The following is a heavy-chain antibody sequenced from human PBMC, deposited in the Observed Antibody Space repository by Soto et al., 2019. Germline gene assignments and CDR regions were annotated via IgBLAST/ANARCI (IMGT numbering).Heavy chain of an antibody. D-gene: IGHD1-26*01. J-gene: IGHJ4*02. CDR3: TRLGGSYYPLPDY. CDR2: IDDSENT. Sequence: QVQLQESGPRLVKPSQTLSLTCIVSGGSISSGGHSWSWIRQHPGKGLEWIGYIDDSENTYYNPSPKSRLSMSLDTSRSQFSLNLSSVTAADTAVYYCTRLGGSYYPLPDYWGQGTLVTVSS. CDR1: GGSISSGGHS. V-gene: IGHV4-31*03.